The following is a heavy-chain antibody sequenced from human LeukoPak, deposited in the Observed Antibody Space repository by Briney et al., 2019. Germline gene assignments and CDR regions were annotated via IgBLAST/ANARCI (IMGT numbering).Heavy chain of an antibody. J-gene: IGHJ4*02. Sequence: SETLSLTCSVSGGSISSYNWNWVRQPAGKGLEWIGRIHNDGSTMNNPSLKSRVTMLLDTSKRQFSLNLNSVTAADTAVYYCATSDDRSGYQFDSWGQGTLVTVSS. CDR3: ATSDDRSGYQFDS. CDR1: GGSISSYN. D-gene: IGHD3-22*01. CDR2: IHNDGST. V-gene: IGHV4-4*07.